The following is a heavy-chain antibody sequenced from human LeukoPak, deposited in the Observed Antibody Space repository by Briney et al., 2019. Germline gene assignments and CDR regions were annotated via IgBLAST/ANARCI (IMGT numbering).Heavy chain of an antibody. CDR1: GGTISSYY. Sequence: SETLSLTCTVSGGTISSYYWCWVRQPPGKGLEWIGYIYYSGSTNYNPSLKSRVTISVDTSKNQFSLKLSSVTAADTAVYSCATLHYYDSSGYDYGWCFYFDYWGQGTLVTVSS. D-gene: IGHD3-22*01. CDR3: ATLHYYDSSGYDYGWCFYFDY. CDR2: IYYSGST. J-gene: IGHJ4*02. V-gene: IGHV4-59*08.